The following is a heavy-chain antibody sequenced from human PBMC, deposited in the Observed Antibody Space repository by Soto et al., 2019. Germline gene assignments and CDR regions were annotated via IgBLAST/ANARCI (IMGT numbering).Heavy chain of an antibody. J-gene: IGHJ6*02. Sequence: GGSLRLSCAASGFTFSSYAMSWVRQAPGKGLEWVSAISGSGGSTYYADSVKGRFTISRDNSKNTLYLQMNSLRAEDTAVYYCAKVNPIAAAGTEARRSPYYYGMDVWGQGTTVTVSS. V-gene: IGHV3-23*01. CDR3: AKVNPIAAAGTEARRSPYYYGMDV. CDR2: ISGSGGST. D-gene: IGHD6-13*01. CDR1: GFTFSSYA.